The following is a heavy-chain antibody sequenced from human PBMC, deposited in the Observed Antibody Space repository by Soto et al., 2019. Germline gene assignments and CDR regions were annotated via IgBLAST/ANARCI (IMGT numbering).Heavy chain of an antibody. CDR3: ARRSGYSSGWYLNWFDP. V-gene: IGHV4-34*01. J-gene: IGHJ5*02. D-gene: IGHD6-19*01. CDR2: INHSGST. Sequence: SETLSLTCAVYGGSFSGYYWSWIRQPPGKGLEWIGEINHSGSTNYNPSLKSRVTISVDTSKNQFSLKLSSVTAADTAVYYCARRSGYSSGWYLNWFDPWGQGTLVTVSS. CDR1: GGSFSGYY.